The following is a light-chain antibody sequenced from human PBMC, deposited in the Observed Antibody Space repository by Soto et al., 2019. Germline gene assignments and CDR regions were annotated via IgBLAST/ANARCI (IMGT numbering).Light chain of an antibody. V-gene: IGKV1-5*03. Sequence: DIQMTQSPSSLSASVGDRVTITCRASQSIGSWLTWYQQKPGKAPKLLIYEASRLEHGVTSRFSGRGSGKEFIPTSSILQADDLATYYRQPYSSPSSFGQGTKVDIK. CDR1: QSIGSW. CDR3: QPYSSPSS. J-gene: IGKJ2*03. CDR2: EAS.